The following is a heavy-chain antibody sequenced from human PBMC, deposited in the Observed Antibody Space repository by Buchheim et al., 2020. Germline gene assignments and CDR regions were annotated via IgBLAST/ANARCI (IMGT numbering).Heavy chain of an antibody. Sequence: QVQLQESGPGLVKPSQTLSLTCTVFGGSITTGGYYWNWIRQHPENGLEWIGYIYYSGNTYYNPSLKSRVTISIDTSKNQFSLNLSSVTAADTAVYYCARAGAWNYVGSVWGQGT. D-gene: IGHD1-7*01. CDR3: ARAGAWNYVGSV. CDR1: GGSITTGGYY. V-gene: IGHV4-31*03. J-gene: IGHJ4*02. CDR2: IYYSGNT.